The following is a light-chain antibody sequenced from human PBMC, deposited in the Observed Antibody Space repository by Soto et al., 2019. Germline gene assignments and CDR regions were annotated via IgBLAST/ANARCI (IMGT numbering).Light chain of an antibody. CDR1: QTVSSNY. J-gene: IGKJ5*01. CDR3: QQYTGPPTT. V-gene: IGKV3-20*01. CDR2: GAS. Sequence: VLTQSPGTLSLSPGERATLSCRASQTVSSNYLAWCQQRPGQAPRLLIYGASTRAAGIPDRFSGSGSGTDFTLTITRLEPEDSAVYFCQQYTGPPTTFGQGTRLEIK.